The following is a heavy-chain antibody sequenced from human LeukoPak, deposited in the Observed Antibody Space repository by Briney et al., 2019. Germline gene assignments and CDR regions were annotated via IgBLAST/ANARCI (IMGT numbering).Heavy chain of an antibody. V-gene: IGHV1-69*05. CDR2: IIPIFGTA. Sequence: GASVEVSCEASIDTLSSYAISGVRQAPGQGRECRGGIIPIFGTANYAQKHQGRVTITKDESTSTAYLELSSLSSEDTAVYYCARVSIAAAGTLDYWGQGTLVTVSS. CDR1: IDTLSSYA. D-gene: IGHD6-13*01. J-gene: IGHJ4*02. CDR3: ARVSIAAAGTLDY.